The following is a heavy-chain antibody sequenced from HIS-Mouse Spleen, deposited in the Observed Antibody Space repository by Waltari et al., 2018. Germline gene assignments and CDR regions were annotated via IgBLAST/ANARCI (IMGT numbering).Heavy chain of an antibody. D-gene: IGHD3-3*01. J-gene: IGHJ4*02. V-gene: IGHV3-74*01. Sequence: EVQLVESGGGLVQPGGSLRLSCAASGFTFSSYWMNWVRQAQGKGLVWVSRINSDGSSTSYADSVKGRFTISRDNAKNTLYLQMNSLRAEDTAVYYCARGPGGSGYYFDYWGQGTLVTVSS. CDR1: GFTFSSYW. CDR3: ARGPGGSGYYFDY. CDR2: INSDGSST.